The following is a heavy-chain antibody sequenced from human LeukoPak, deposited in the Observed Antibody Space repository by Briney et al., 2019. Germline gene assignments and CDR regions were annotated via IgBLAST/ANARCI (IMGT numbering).Heavy chain of an antibody. CDR3: AKYDGWFGEKEAFDI. CDR1: GFTFSSYA. CDR2: ISGSGGST. Sequence: SGGSLRLSCAASGFTFSSYAMSWVRQAPGKGLEWVSAISGSGGSTYYADSVKGRFTISRDNSKNTLYLQMNSLRAEDTAVYYCAKYDGWFGEKEAFDIWGQGTMVTVSS. J-gene: IGHJ3*02. V-gene: IGHV3-23*01. D-gene: IGHD3-10*01.